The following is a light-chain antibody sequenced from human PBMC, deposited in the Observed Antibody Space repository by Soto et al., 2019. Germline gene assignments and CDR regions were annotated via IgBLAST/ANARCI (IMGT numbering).Light chain of an antibody. Sequence: DIQMTQSPSSLSASVGDRVTITCQASQGISNSLNWYQQKPGKAPNLLIFDASNLDAGVPSRFSGSGSGTYFSFTIHSLQPEDVATYYCQQYDHLSLTFGGGTKVDIK. J-gene: IGKJ4*01. CDR2: DAS. CDR1: QGISNS. V-gene: IGKV1-33*01. CDR3: QQYDHLSLT.